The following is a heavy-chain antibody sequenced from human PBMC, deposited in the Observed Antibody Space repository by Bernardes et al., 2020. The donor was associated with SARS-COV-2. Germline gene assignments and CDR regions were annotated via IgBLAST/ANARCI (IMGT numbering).Heavy chain of an antibody. CDR2: ISGDGGST. J-gene: IGHJ6*02. D-gene: IGHD5-18*01. V-gene: IGHV3-43*02. CDR1: GFTFDDYA. Sequence: GGSLRLSCAASGFTFDDYAMHWVRQAPGKGLEWVSLISGDGGSTYYADSVKGRFTISRDNSKNSLYLQMNSLRTEDTALYYCAKDLGIQLWLYYYYYGMDVWGQGTTVTVSS. CDR3: AKDLGIQLWLYYYYYGMDV.